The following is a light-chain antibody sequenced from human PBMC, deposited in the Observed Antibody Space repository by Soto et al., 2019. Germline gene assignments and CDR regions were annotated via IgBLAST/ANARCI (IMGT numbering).Light chain of an antibody. CDR3: QQSYSAPPCT. Sequence: IQMTQSPSSLSASVGDRVTITCRASQSIRNYLNWYQQKPGKAPKLLISAASSLQSAVPSRFSGSGSGTDFTLTISSLQPEDFATYSCQQSYSAPPCTFGQGTYLEIK. CDR1: QSIRNY. V-gene: IGKV1-39*01. CDR2: AAS. J-gene: IGKJ2*02.